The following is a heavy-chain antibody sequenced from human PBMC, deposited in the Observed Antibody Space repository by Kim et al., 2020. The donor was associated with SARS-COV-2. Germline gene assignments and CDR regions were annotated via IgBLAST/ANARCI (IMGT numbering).Heavy chain of an antibody. V-gene: IGHV3-23*01. CDR1: GFTFSNHA. D-gene: IGHD2-2*01. CDR3: ARETVVPATSRPLDC. CDR2: IKNSDSDT. Sequence: GGSLRLSCAASGFTFSNHAMSWVRQAPGKGPEWVSTIKNSDSDTYYADSVKGRFTISRDNSRDTLYLQMISLRAEDTAVYYCARETVVPATSRPLDCWGQGTLVTVSS. J-gene: IGHJ4*02.